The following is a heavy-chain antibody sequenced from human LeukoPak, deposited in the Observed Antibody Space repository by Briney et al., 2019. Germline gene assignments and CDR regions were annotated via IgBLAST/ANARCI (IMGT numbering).Heavy chain of an antibody. J-gene: IGHJ4*02. CDR2: IYSGGST. V-gene: IGHV3-53*01. CDR3: ARAGSGSYGDFDY. CDR1: GFTVSSNY. D-gene: IGHD1-26*01. Sequence: GGSLRLSCAASGFTVSSNYMSWVRQAPGKGLEWVSVIYSGGSTYYADSVKGLFTISRDNPKNTRYLQMNSLRAEDTAVYYGARAGSGSYGDFDYWGQGTLVTVSS.